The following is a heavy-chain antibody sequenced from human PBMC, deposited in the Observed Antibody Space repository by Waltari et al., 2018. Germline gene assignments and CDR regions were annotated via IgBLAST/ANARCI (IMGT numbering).Heavy chain of an antibody. V-gene: IGHV3-23*01. J-gene: IGHJ4*02. D-gene: IGHD5-12*01. CDR1: GFTFSSYA. CDR2: ISGSGGST. CDR3: AKDSGYGDFDY. Sequence: EVQLLESGGGLVQPGGSLRLSCAASGFTFSSYALSWVRQAPGKGVEWGSAISGSGGSTYYADSVKGRFTISRDNSKNTLYLQMNSLRAEDTAVYYCAKDSGYGDFDYWGQGTLVTVSS.